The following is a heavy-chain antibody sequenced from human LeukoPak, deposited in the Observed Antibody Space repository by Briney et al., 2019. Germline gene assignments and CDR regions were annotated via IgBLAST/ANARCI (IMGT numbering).Heavy chain of an antibody. CDR3: AREKSRGGDFYGMDV. J-gene: IGHJ6*02. V-gene: IGHV3-53*01. CDR2: TYSGGVI. CDR1: GFTVSTKY. D-gene: IGHD2-15*01. Sequence: GALRLSCAASGFTVSTKYMSWVRPSPVKGLEWVSITYSGGVIYYADSVRGRFTISRDNSKNTMDLQMDSLRADDTAIYYCAREKSRGGDFYGMDVWGQGTTVTVSS.